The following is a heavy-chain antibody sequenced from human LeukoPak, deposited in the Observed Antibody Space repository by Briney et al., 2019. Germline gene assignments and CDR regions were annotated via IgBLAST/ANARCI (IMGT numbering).Heavy chain of an antibody. CDR1: GFTFSDYY. CDR3: ATSPGYGDYGGDWFDP. J-gene: IGHJ5*02. D-gene: IGHD4-17*01. Sequence: PGGSLRLSCAASGFTFSDYYMSWIRQAPGKGLEWVSYISSSGSTIYYADSEKGRFTISRDNAKNSLYLQMNSLRAEDTAVYYCATSPGYGDYGGDWFDPWGQGTLVTVSS. V-gene: IGHV3-11*01. CDR2: ISSSGSTI.